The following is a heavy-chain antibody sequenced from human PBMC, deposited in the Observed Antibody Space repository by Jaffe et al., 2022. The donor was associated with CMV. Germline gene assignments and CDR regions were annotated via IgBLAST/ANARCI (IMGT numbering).Heavy chain of an antibody. CDR1: GFSFSDYA. Sequence: EVQLLESGGGLVQPGGSLSLACAASGFSFSDYAMSWVRQAPGKGLEWVSGIDSSESHKNYGDSVKGRFTISRDNSKNTLYLHMSSLGDDDAGIYYCAKGWSQVERQDYFFGMDVWGRGTTVTVSS. J-gene: IGHJ6*02. V-gene: IGHV3-23*05. CDR3: AKGWSQVERQDYFFGMDV. D-gene: IGHD1-1*01. CDR2: IDSSESHK.